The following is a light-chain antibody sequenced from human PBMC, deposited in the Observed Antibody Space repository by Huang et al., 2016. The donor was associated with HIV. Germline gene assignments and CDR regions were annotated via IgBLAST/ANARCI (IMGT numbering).Light chain of an antibody. CDR3: QQYVISPGT. CDR1: QIVTSNY. Sequence: EIVLTQSPGTLSLSPGERATLSCRASQIVTSNYLGLYQQKPGQAPRLLIYGASTRATGIPDRFSGGGSGSDFTLTISRLEPEDFAVYFCQQYVISPGTFGQGTKVEIK. J-gene: IGKJ1*01. CDR2: GAS. V-gene: IGKV3-20*01.